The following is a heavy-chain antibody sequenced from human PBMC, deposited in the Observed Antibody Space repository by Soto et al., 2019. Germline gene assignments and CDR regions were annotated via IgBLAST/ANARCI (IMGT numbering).Heavy chain of an antibody. CDR1: GGSIKNYY. V-gene: IGHV4-4*07. Sequence: SETLSLTCTVSGGSIKNYYWSWIRQSAGKALEWIGRIYTRGSTKYNPSLKSRVTMSVDTPKNQFSLKLNSVSAADTAVYFCARDLLIVGAPDAFDIWGQGTMVTVSS. CDR2: IYTRGST. D-gene: IGHD1-26*01. CDR3: ARDLLIVGAPDAFDI. J-gene: IGHJ3*02.